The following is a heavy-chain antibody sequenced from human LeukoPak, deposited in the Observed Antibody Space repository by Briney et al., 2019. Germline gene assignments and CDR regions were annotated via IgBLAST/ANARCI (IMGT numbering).Heavy chain of an antibody. CDR3: ARGGIAAAGIDY. J-gene: IGHJ4*02. CDR1: GGSISSYY. D-gene: IGHD6-13*01. V-gene: IGHV4-4*07. CDR2: IYTSGSN. Sequence: SETLSLTCTVSGGSISSYYWSWIRQPAGKGLEWIGRIYTSGSNNYNPSLKSRVTISVDTSKNQFSLKLSSVTAADTAVYYCARGGIAAAGIDYWGQGTLVTVSS.